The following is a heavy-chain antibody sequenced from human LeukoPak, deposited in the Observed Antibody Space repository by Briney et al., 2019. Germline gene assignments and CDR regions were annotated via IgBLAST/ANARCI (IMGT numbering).Heavy chain of an antibody. J-gene: IGHJ5*02. CDR1: GGSISSYY. CDR2: IYYSGST. V-gene: IGHV4-59*08. Sequence: KPSETLSLTCPGSGGSISSYYWSWIRQPPGKGLEWIGYIYYSGSTNHNPSLKSRVTISIDTSKNQFSLKLSSVTAADTAVYYCARHVKGSTHGFDPWGQGTLVTVSS. D-gene: IGHD2/OR15-2a*01. CDR3: ARHVKGSTHGFDP.